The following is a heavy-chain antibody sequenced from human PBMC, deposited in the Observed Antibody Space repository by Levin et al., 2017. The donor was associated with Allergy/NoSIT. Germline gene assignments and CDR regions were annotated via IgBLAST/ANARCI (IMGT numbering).Heavy chain of an antibody. Sequence: GESLKISCKASGYTFTGYYMHWVRQAPGQGLEWMGWINPNSGGTNYAQKFQGRVTMTRDTSISTAYMELSRLRSDDTAVYYCARDYSSSADRNYYYGMDVWGQGTTVTVSS. D-gene: IGHD6-6*01. J-gene: IGHJ6*02. V-gene: IGHV1-2*02. CDR2: INPNSGGT. CDR1: GYTFTGYY. CDR3: ARDYSSSADRNYYYGMDV.